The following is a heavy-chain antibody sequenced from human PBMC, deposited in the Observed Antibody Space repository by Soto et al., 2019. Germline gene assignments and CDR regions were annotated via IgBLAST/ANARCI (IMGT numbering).Heavy chain of an antibody. CDR1: GFSLSTSEVG. V-gene: IGHV2-5*02. D-gene: IGHD2-15*01. CDR3: AHRRSDCSGGSCYRWFDP. J-gene: IGHJ5*02. CDR2: FYWDYDK. Sequence: QITLKESGPTLVKPTQTLTLTCTFSGFSLSTSEVGVGWIRPPPGKALEWLALFYWDYDKRYSPSLKSRLTITKDTSKNQVVLTMTNMDPMDTATYYCAHRRSDCSGGSCYRWFDPWGQGTLVTVSS.